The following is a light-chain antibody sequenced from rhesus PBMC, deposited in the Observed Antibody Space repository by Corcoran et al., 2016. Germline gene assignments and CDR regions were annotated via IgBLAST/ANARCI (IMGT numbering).Light chain of an antibody. CDR2: KTS. V-gene: IGKV1-74*01. J-gene: IGKJ2*01. CDR3: QHNYGAPYS. Sequence: DIQMTQSPSSLSASIGDRLSITCRASENVDNYLNGYHQSPGKAPKLLIYKTSTLQNGVPSRFSGSGSGTNYTFTISSLVSEDVGTYFCQHNYGAPYSFGQGTRVEIK. CDR1: ENVDNY.